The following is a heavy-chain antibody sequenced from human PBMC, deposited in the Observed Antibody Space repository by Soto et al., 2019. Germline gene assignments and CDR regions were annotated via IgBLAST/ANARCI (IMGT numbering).Heavy chain of an antibody. J-gene: IGHJ2*01. CDR2: ISAYNGNT. Sequence: VKLSSEAPGVGYACYSSRWARQDKEQGLEWMGWISAYNGNTNYAQKLQGRITMTTDTSTSTAYMELRSRRSDDTAVYYCARSRAIFGVVIDWYFDLWGRGTLVTVSS. CDR1: GVGYACYS. CDR3: ARSRAIFGVVIDWYFDL. D-gene: IGHD3-3*01. V-gene: IGHV1-18*01.